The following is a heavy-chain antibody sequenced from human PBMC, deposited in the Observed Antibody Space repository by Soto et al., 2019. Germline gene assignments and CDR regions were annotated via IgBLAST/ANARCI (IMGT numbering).Heavy chain of an antibody. CDR3: ARSRGRHHYYFDF. Sequence: GGSLRLSCAASGFNISTNYMTWVRQAPGKGLEWVSVLYVDGSPYYADSVKGRFVISRDSSKNTVFLQLSSLRADDTALYYCARSRGRHHYYFDFWGRGTPVTVSS. CDR2: LYVDGSP. CDR1: GFNISTNY. D-gene: IGHD3-10*01. V-gene: IGHV3-53*01. J-gene: IGHJ4*02.